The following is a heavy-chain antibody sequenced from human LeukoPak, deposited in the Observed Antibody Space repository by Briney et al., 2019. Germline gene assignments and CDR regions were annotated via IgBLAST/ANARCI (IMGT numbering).Heavy chain of an antibody. Sequence: ASVKVSCKASGGTFSSYAISWVRQDPGQGLEWMGWISPYNYNTNYAQNLQGRVTMTTDTSTSTAYMELRSLRSDDTAVYYCGREYYDILSGYLEPGDYYYYDYMDVWGKGTTVTVSS. V-gene: IGHV1-18*01. CDR3: GREYYDILSGYLEPGDYYYYDYMDV. CDR1: GGTFSSYA. CDR2: ISPYNYNT. J-gene: IGHJ6*03. D-gene: IGHD3-9*01.